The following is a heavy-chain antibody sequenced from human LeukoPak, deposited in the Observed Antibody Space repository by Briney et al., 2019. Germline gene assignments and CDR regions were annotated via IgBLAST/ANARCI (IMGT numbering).Heavy chain of an antibody. J-gene: IGHJ4*02. D-gene: IGHD2-8*01. CDR1: GYSFTSYW. CDR3: ARGRCTNGVCYPDYDY. CDR2: IYPGDSDT. Sequence: GESLKISCKGSGYSFTSYWIGWVRQMPGKGLEWMGIIYPGDSDTRYSPSFQGQVTISADKSISTAYLQWSSLKASDTAMYYCARGRCTNGVCYPDYDYWGQGTLVTVSS. V-gene: IGHV5-51*01.